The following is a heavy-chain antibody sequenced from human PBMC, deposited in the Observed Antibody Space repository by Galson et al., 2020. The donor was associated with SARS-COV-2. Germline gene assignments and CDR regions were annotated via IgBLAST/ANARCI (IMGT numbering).Heavy chain of an antibody. Sequence: GGSLRLSCAASGFTFSSYAMSWVRQAPGKGLEWVSGVSGSGGSTYYADSVKGRFTISRDNSKNTLYLQMNSLRAEDTAVFYCAKVEDTYSSGIIDYWGQGTLVTVSS. CDR1: GFTFSSYA. J-gene: IGHJ4*02. CDR2: VSGSGGST. V-gene: IGHV3-23*01. CDR3: AKVEDTYSSGIIDY. D-gene: IGHD6-19*01.